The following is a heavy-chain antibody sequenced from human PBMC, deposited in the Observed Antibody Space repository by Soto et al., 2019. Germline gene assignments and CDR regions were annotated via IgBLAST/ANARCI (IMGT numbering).Heavy chain of an antibody. CDR3: AHFWYSSFYPSLTCAAIEI. Sequence: QITLKESGPPLVKPTQTLTLTCTFSGFSLSTSGVGVGWIRQPPGKALEWLALIYWDDDKRYSPSLKSRLTITKDTSKHRVVLTMTNMDPADTATYYCAHFWYSSFYPSLTCAAIEIWGQRTMVTVSS. J-gene: IGHJ3*02. V-gene: IGHV2-5*02. CDR2: IYWDDDK. D-gene: IGHD6-13*01. CDR1: GFSLSTSGVG.